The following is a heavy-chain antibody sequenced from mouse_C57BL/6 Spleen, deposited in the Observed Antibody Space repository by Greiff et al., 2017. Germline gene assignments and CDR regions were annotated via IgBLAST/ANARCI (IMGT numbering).Heavy chain of an antibody. J-gene: IGHJ2*01. D-gene: IGHD2-1*01. V-gene: IGHV1-22*01. CDR3: ARGEIYYGNYVPFDY. Sequence: VQLKQSGPELVKPGASVKMSCKASGYTFTDYNMHWVKQSHGKSLEWIGYINPNNGGTSYNQKFKGKATLTVNKSSSTAYMELRSLTSEDSAVYYCARGEIYYGNYVPFDYWGQGTTLTVST. CDR1: GYTFTDYN. CDR2: INPNNGGT.